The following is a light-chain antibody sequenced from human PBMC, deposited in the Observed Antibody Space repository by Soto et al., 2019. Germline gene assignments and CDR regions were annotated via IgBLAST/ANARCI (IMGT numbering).Light chain of an antibody. V-gene: IGLV2-14*01. Sequence: QSALTQPASVSGSPGQSITISCTGTSSDVGGYNDVSWYQQYPGKAPKLMIYDVSNRPSGVSNRFSGSKSGNTASLTISGLQAEDEADYYCLSYTSSGSRLFGGGTKLTVL. J-gene: IGLJ2*01. CDR1: SSDVGGYND. CDR2: DVS. CDR3: LSYTSSGSRL.